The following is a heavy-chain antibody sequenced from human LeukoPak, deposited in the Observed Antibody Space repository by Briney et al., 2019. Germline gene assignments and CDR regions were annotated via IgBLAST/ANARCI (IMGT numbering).Heavy chain of an antibody. V-gene: IGHV4-34*01. J-gene: IGHJ4*02. CDR1: GGSFSGYH. Sequence: SETLSLTCAVYGGSFSGYHWSWNRQPPGKGLEWIGEINHSGSTNYNPSLKSRVTMSIDTSKNQFSLQLSSVTAADTAVYYCARRNYGYDFPYWGQGTLFTVSS. D-gene: IGHD5-12*01. CDR2: INHSGST. CDR3: ARRNYGYDFPY.